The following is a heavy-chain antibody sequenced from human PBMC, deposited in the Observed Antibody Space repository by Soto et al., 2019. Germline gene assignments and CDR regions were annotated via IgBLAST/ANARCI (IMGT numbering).Heavy chain of an antibody. V-gene: IGHV3-23*01. D-gene: IGHD3-9*01. CDR2: ISGGGGST. CDR3: AKAGGYDILTGYRTRFDP. CDR1: GFSFSSYA. J-gene: IGHJ5*02. Sequence: LRLSCAASGFSFSSYAMSWVRQAPGKGLEWVSGISGGGGSTYYAVSVKGRFTISRDNSKNTLSLQMNSLRVEDTAIYYCAKAGGYDILTGYRTRFDPWGQGTLVTVSS.